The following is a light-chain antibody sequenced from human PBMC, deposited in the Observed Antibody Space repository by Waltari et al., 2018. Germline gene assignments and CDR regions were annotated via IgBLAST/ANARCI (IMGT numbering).Light chain of an antibody. V-gene: IGLV2-14*03. CDR2: NVS. CDR1: SSDIGAFDL. Sequence: QSALAQPASVSGSPGQSITISCTGSSSDIGAFDLVSWDQQHPGRAPRLIIRNVSGRPSGVPHRFSGSKSGNTASLTISSLRSEDESLYFCSSFTTGSTGLFGGGTKLTVL. CDR3: SSFTTGSTGL. J-gene: IGLJ2*01.